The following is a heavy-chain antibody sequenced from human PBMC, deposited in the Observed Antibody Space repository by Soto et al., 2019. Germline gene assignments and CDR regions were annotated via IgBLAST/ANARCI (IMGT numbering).Heavy chain of an antibody. V-gene: IGHV4-4*02. CDR1: GDSISSINW. J-gene: IGHJ4*01. Sequence: SETLSLTCDVSGDSISSINWWIWVRQPPGKGLQWIGEVYHTGTTNYNPSLKSRVTISVDKSQNHFSLNVTSVTAADTAVYYCARSSGLFGISLLDMWGQGVLVTVSS. D-gene: IGHD1-20*01. CDR3: ARSSGLFGISLLDM. CDR2: VYHTGTT.